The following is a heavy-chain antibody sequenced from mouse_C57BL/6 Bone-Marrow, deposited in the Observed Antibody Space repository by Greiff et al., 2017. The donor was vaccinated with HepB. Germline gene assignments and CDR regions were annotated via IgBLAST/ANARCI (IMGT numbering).Heavy chain of an antibody. CDR1: GYTFTSYW. Sequence: VQVVESGAEFVKPGASVKLSCKASGYTFTSYWMQWVKQRPGQGLEWIGEIDPSDSYINYNQKFKGKATLTVETSSSTAYMQLSSLTSEDSAVYYCAGRASLLSWFAYWGQGTLVTVSA. V-gene: IGHV1-50*01. CDR3: AGRASLLSWFAY. J-gene: IGHJ3*01. CDR2: IDPSDSYI. D-gene: IGHD3-1*01.